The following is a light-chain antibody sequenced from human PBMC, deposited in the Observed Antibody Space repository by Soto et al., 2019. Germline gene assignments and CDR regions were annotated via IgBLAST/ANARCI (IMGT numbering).Light chain of an antibody. CDR2: EVS. Sequence: QSALTQPASVSGSPGQSITISCTGTSSDVGGYNYVSWYQQHPGKAPKLMIYEVSNRPSGVSNRFSGSKSGNTASLTISGLQAEEEVDYYCSSYTSSSTLDVVFGGGTKLTVL. CDR3: SSYTSSSTLDVV. J-gene: IGLJ2*01. CDR1: SSDVGGYNY. V-gene: IGLV2-14*01.